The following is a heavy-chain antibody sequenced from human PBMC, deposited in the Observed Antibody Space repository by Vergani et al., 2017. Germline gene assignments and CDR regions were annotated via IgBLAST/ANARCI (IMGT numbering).Heavy chain of an antibody. V-gene: IGHV4-39*01. D-gene: IGHD2-2*01. Sequence: QLQLQESGPGLVKPSETLSLTCTVSGGSISSSSYYWGWIRQPPGKGLEWIGRIYYSGSTYYNPSLTRRVTISVDTSKNQFSLKLGSVTAADTAVYYCARRPPAAFFDYWGQGTLVTVSS. CDR3: ARRPPAAFFDY. J-gene: IGHJ4*02. CDR2: IYYSGST. CDR1: GGSISSSSYY.